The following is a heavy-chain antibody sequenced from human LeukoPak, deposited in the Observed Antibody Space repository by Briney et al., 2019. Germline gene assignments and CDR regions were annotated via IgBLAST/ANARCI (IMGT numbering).Heavy chain of an antibody. Sequence: SETLSLTCAVSGGSISSGGYSWSWIRQPAGKGPEWIGRIYTSGSTNYNPSLKSRVTMSVDTSKNQFSLKLSSVTAADTAVYYCARGLGWGTAFDIWGQGTMVTVSS. J-gene: IGHJ3*02. CDR3: ARGLGWGTAFDI. V-gene: IGHV4-61*02. D-gene: IGHD2-8*02. CDR1: GGSISSGGYS. CDR2: IYTSGST.